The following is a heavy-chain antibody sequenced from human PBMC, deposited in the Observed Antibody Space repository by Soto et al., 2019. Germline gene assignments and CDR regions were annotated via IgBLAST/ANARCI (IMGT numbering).Heavy chain of an antibody. CDR3: ATIVGANDY. CDR2: IYSSGSA. V-gene: IGHV4-4*07. CDR1: RASIYTYS. J-gene: IGHJ4*02. D-gene: IGHD1-26*01. Sequence: SETLSLTCTVSRASIYTYSWTWIRQPAGKGLQWIGHIYSSGSANYSPSLKSRVSMSVDSSKNQISLKLSSVTAADTAVYYCATIVGANDYWGQGTLVTSPQ.